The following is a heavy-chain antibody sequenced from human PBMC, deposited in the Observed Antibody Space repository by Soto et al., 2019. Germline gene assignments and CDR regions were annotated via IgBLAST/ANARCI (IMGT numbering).Heavy chain of an antibody. Sequence: GGSLRLSCAASGFTFSDYAMDWVRQAPGKGLEWVALISYDGNNKYYAESVKGRFTISRDNFKNTLYLEMSSLRPEDTAVYYCARDPTTRNYFDYWGQGTLVTVSS. J-gene: IGHJ4*02. D-gene: IGHD1-1*01. V-gene: IGHV3-30-3*01. CDR1: GFTFSDYA. CDR2: ISYDGNNK. CDR3: ARDPTTRNYFDY.